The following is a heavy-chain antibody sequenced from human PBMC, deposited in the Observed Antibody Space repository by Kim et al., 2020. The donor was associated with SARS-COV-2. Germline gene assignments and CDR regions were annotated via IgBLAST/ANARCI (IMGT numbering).Heavy chain of an antibody. CDR2: INHSGST. Sequence: SETLSLTCAVYGGSFSGYYWSWIRQPPGKGLEWIGEINHSGSTNYNPSLKSRVTISVDTSKNQFSLKLSSVTAADTAVYYCARATPHYYGSGSYIGSYYGMDVWGQGTTVTVSS. CDR3: ARATPHYYGSGSYIGSYYGMDV. J-gene: IGHJ6*02. V-gene: IGHV4-34*01. D-gene: IGHD3-10*01. CDR1: GGSFSGYY.